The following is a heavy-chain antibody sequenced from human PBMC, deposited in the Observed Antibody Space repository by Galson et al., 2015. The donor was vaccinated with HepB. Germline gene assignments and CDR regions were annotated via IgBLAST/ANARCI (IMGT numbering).Heavy chain of an antibody. J-gene: IGHJ4*02. V-gene: IGHV3-30*18. Sequence: SLRLSCAASGLTFSSYGMHWVRQAPGKGLEWVAVISYDGSNKYYADSVKGRFTISRDNSKNTLYLQMNSLRAEDTAVYYCAKDRGYSYGPDYWGQGTLVTVSS. CDR1: GLTFSSYG. CDR2: ISYDGSNK. CDR3: AKDRGYSYGPDY. D-gene: IGHD5-18*01.